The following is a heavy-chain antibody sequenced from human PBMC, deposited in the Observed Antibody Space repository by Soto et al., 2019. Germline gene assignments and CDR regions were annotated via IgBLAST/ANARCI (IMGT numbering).Heavy chain of an antibody. CDR3: ARGLRWYNYGFDY. CDR1: GGSFSGYY. D-gene: IGHD1-20*01. Sequence: QVQLQQWGAGLLKPSETLSLTCAVYGGSFSGYYWSWIRQPPGKGLEWIGENNHSGSTNYNPSLKSRVTRAVETSKNQFSLKLSSMTAAGTAVYYCARGLRWYNYGFDYWGQGTLVTVSS. CDR2: NNHSGST. V-gene: IGHV4-34*01. J-gene: IGHJ4*02.